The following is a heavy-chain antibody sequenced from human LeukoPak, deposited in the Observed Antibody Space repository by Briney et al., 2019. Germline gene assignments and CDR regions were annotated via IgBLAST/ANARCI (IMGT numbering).Heavy chain of an antibody. V-gene: IGHV4-59*12. CDR2: IYYSGST. CDR3: ARATVTTGPYNWFDP. Sequence: SETLSLTCTVSGGSISSYYWSWIRQPPGKGLEWIGYIYYSGSTNYNPSLKSRVTMSVDTSKNQFSLKLSSVTAADTAVYYCARATVTTGPYNWFDPWGQGTLVTVSS. D-gene: IGHD4-17*01. CDR1: GGSISSYY. J-gene: IGHJ5*02.